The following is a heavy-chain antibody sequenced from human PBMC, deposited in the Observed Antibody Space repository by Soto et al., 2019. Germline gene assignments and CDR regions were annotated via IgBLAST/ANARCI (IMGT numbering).Heavy chain of an antibody. V-gene: IGHV1-46*01. CDR1: GYTFTGYY. CDR2: INPSGGST. CDR3: ARDLWALVVVVAATPLYGMDV. Sequence: ASVKVSCKASGYTFTGYYMHWVRQAPGQGLEWMGIINPSGGSTSYAQKFQGRVTMTRDTSTSTVYMELSSLRSEDTAVYYCARDLWALVVVVAATPLYGMDVWSQGTAVTVSS. J-gene: IGHJ6*02. D-gene: IGHD2-15*01.